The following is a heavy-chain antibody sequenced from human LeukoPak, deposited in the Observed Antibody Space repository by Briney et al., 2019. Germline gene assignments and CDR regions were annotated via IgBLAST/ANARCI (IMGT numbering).Heavy chain of an antibody. J-gene: IGHJ4*02. CDR3: ARGSSRLTMVRGVDFDY. Sequence: SETLSLTCTVSGGSITSYYWSWIRQPPGKGLEWIGNLYYSGSTNYNPSLKSRVTISVDTSKNQFSLKLSSVTAADTAVYYCARGSSRLTMVRGVDFDYWGQGTLVTVSS. D-gene: IGHD3-10*01. V-gene: IGHV4-59*08. CDR2: LYYSGST. CDR1: GGSITSYY.